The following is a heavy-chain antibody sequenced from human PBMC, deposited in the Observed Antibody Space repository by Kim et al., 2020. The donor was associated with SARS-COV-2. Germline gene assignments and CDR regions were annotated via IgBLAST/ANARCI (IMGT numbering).Heavy chain of an antibody. CDR2: IKSDGSDT. J-gene: IGHJ4*02. CDR1: GFPFSSSW. D-gene: IGHD2-2*01. V-gene: IGHV3-74*01. CDR3: ARSLAPVPAH. Sequence: GGSLRLSCAASGFPFSSSWMHWVRQAPGKGLVWVSRIKSDGSDTSYADSVKGRFTIFRDNAKNTLYLQMNSLRAEDTAVYYCARSLAPVPAHWGQGTLVTVSS.